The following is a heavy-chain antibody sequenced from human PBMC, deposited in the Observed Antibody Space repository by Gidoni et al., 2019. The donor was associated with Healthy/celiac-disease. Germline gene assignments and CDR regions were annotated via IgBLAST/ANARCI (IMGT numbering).Heavy chain of an antibody. CDR1: GVTVRRYG. CDR3: AKDRLTRDYDYVWGIWVDY. D-gene: IGHD3-16*01. Sequence: QVRLVESGGGGVQAGRSMRTSCAAAGVTVRRYGMHWVLQAPGKGLEWVAVISYDGSNNYDAASVTGRFTISRDNSKNTLYLQMNSLRAEDTAVYYCAKDRLTRDYDYVWGIWVDYCGQGTLVTVSS. CDR2: ISYDGSNN. J-gene: IGHJ4*02. V-gene: IGHV3-30*18.